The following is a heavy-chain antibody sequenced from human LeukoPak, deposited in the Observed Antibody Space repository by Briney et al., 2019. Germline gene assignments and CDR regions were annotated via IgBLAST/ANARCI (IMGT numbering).Heavy chain of an antibody. CDR2: ISADGSNK. Sequence: GTSLRLSCAASGFTFNTYPMHWVRRAPGKGLEWVAVISADGSNKNYADSVKGRFAISRDNSWNTLYLQMNSLREEDTAVYYCARDAISRGSGAYCDCWGQGALVTVSS. J-gene: IGHJ4*02. V-gene: IGHV3-30*01. D-gene: IGHD3-10*01. CDR3: ARDAISRGSGAYCDC. CDR1: GFTFNTYP.